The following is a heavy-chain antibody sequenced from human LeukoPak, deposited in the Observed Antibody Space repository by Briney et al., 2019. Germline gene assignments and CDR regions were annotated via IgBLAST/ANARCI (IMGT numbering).Heavy chain of an antibody. Sequence: PGGSLRLSCAASGFTFSSYAMSWVRQAPGKGLEWVSAISGSGGSTYYADSVKGRFTISRDNSKNTLYLQMNSLRAEDTAVYYCAKVPLLLWFGESLYYFDYWGQGILVTVSS. V-gene: IGHV3-23*01. J-gene: IGHJ4*02. CDR2: ISGSGGST. D-gene: IGHD3-10*01. CDR3: AKVPLLLWFGESLYYFDY. CDR1: GFTFSSYA.